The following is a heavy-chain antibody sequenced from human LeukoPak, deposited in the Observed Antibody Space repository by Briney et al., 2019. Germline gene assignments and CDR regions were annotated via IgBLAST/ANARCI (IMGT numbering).Heavy chain of an antibody. CDR2: IIPILGIA. V-gene: IGHV1-69*04. J-gene: IGHJ6*02. Sequence: ASVKVSCKASGGTFSSYAISWVRQAPGQGLEWMGRIIPILGIANYAQKFQGRVTITADKSTSTAYVELSSLRSEDTAVYYCARGVIHSTSYGMDVWGQGTTVTVSS. CDR1: GGTFSSYA. CDR3: ARGVIHSTSYGMDV. D-gene: IGHD3-10*01.